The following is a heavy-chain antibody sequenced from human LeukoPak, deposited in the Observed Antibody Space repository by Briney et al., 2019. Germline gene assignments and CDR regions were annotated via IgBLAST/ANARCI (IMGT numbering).Heavy chain of an antibody. D-gene: IGHD4-17*01. CDR2: IYYSGST. CDR1: GGSISSGGYY. J-gene: IGHJ4*02. CDR3: ARDRGDRFDY. Sequence: SETLSLTCTVSGGSISSGGYYWSWIRQHPGKGLEWIGYIYYSGSTYYNPSLKSRVTISLDTSKNQFSLKLSSVTAADTAVYYCARDRGDRFDYWGQGTLVTVSS. V-gene: IGHV4-31*03.